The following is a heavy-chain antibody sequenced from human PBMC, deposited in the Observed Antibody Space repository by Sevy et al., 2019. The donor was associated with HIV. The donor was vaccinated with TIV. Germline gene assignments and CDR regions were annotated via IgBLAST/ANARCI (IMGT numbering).Heavy chain of an antibody. Sequence: GGSLRLSCAASGFTFNTYAIHWARQAPGKGLEWVALISYDGSNKYYADSVKGRFTISRDNSKNTLYLQMNSLRAEDTAVYYCARGGSYSSGWFRGGMDVWGQGTTVTVSS. V-gene: IGHV3-30-3*01. CDR2: ISYDGSNK. CDR1: GFTFNTYA. D-gene: IGHD6-19*01. J-gene: IGHJ6*02. CDR3: ARGGSYSSGWFRGGMDV.